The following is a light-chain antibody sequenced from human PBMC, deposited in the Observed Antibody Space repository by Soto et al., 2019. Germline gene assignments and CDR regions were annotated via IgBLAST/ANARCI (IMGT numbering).Light chain of an antibody. CDR3: SSCRSTSTLPYV. J-gene: IGLJ1*01. CDR2: EVT. Sequence: QSALTQPASVSGSPGQSITISCTGTSSDVGGYDYVSWYQQHPGKAPKLMIFEVTNRPSGVSNRFSGSKSGNTASLTISGLRAEDEADYYCSSCRSTSTLPYVFGTGTKVTVL. V-gene: IGLV2-14*01. CDR1: SSDVGGYDY.